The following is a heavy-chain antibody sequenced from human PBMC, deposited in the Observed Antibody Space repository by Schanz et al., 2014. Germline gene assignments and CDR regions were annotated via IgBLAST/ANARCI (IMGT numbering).Heavy chain of an antibody. D-gene: IGHD3-10*01. J-gene: IGHJ4*02. CDR2: ISASGGST. Sequence: EVQLVESGGGLVQPGGSLRLYCAASGFTFSGYAMTWVRQAPGKGLEWVSAISASGGSTYYADSVKGRFTISRDNSKNTLYLQMNSLRAEDTAVYYCAKNFGSGSYGSPFDYWGQGTLVTVSS. CDR1: GFTFSGYA. CDR3: AKNFGSGSYGSPFDY. V-gene: IGHV3-23*04.